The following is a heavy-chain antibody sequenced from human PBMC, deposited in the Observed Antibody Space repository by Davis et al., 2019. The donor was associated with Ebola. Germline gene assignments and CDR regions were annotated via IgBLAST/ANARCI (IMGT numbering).Heavy chain of an antibody. Sequence: PGGSLRLSCAASGFTFSSYGMHWVCQAPGKGLEWVAVISYDGSNKYYADSVKGRFTISRDNSKNTLYLQMNSLRAEDTAVYYCARAIPSGRYDFPHWFDPWGQGTLVTVSS. D-gene: IGHD3-3*01. V-gene: IGHV3-30*03. CDR2: ISYDGSNK. J-gene: IGHJ5*02. CDR1: GFTFSSYG. CDR3: ARAIPSGRYDFPHWFDP.